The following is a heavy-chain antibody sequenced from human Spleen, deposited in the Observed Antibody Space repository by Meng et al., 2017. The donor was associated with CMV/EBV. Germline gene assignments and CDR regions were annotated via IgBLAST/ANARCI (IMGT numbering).Heavy chain of an antibody. CDR1: GGSISSGDYY. J-gene: IGHJ4*02. V-gene: IGHV4-30-4*08. CDR3: ARVGKYSSSKVDY. Sequence: QVPLQESGPGLVKTSQTLSLTCTVSGGSISSGDYYWSWIRQPPGKGLEWIGYIYYSGSTYYNPSLKNRVTISVDTSKNQFSLKLSSVTAADTAVYYCARVGKYSSSKVDYWGQGTLVTVSS. CDR2: IYYSGST. D-gene: IGHD6-6*01.